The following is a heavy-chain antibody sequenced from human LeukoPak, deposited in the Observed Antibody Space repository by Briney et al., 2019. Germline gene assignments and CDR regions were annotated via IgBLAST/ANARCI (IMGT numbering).Heavy chain of an antibody. D-gene: IGHD5-12*01. CDR3: AKTYIVATTHFDY. CDR2: ISGSGSGT. Sequence: PGGSLRLSCAASGFTFSSYAMGWVRQAPGKGLEWVSSISGSGSGTNYADSVKGRFTISRDNSKNTLYLQMNSLRAEDTAVYYCAKTYIVATTHFDYWGQGALVTVSS. CDR1: GFTFSSYA. V-gene: IGHV3-23*01. J-gene: IGHJ4*02.